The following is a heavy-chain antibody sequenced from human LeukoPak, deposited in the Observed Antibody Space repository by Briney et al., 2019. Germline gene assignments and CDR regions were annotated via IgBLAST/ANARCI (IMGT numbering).Heavy chain of an antibody. Sequence: GGSLRLSCAASGFTFSSYAMSWVRQAPGEGLEWVSALSDSGGYTYYADSVKGRFTISRDNSKNTLYLQMNSLRAEDTAVYYCAKGLPPHCSSTSCFAGRSLDVWGQGTTVTVSS. CDR3: AKGLPPHCSSTSCFAGRSLDV. D-gene: IGHD2-2*01. V-gene: IGHV3-23*01. CDR1: GFTFSSYA. J-gene: IGHJ6*02. CDR2: LSDSGGYT.